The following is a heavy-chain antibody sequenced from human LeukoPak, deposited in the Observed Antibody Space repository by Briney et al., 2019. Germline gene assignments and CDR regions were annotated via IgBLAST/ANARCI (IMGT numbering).Heavy chain of an antibody. CDR1: GGTFSSYA. J-gene: IGHJ6*02. Sequence: SAKVSCKASGGTFSSYAISWVRQAPGQGLEWMGRIIPILGIANYAQKFQGRVTITADKSTSTAYMELSSLRSEDTAVYYCARDQTSSGSGSYYYYGMDVWGQGTTVTVSS. CDR2: IIPILGIA. V-gene: IGHV1-69*04. D-gene: IGHD3-10*01. CDR3: ARDQTSSGSGSYYYYGMDV.